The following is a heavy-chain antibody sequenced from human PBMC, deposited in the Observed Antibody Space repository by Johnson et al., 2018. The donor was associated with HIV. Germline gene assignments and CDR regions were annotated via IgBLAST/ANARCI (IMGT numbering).Heavy chain of an antibody. J-gene: IGHJ3*02. D-gene: IGHD3-3*01. Sequence: QVQLVESGGGLVKPGGSLRLSCAASGFTFSSYAMHWVRQAPGKGLEWVAVISYDGSNKYYADSVKGPFTISRDNSKNTLDLQMNSLRAEDTAVYYCARDGLEVDAFDIWGQGTMVTVSS. CDR2: ISYDGSNK. CDR1: GFTFSSYA. V-gene: IGHV3-30-3*01. CDR3: ARDGLEVDAFDI.